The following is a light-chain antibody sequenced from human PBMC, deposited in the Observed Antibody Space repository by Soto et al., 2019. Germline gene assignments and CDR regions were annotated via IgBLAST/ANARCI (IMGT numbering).Light chain of an antibody. CDR3: CSYAGSRV. V-gene: IGLV2-8*01. J-gene: IGLJ1*01. CDR1: SSDVGGYNY. CDR2: DVS. Sequence: QSVLTQPPSASGSPGQSVTISCTGTSSDVGGYNYVSWYQQHPGKAPKLMIYDVSKRPSGVSNRFSGSKSGNTASLTISGLQAEDEADYYCCSYAGSRVFGTGTKVTVL.